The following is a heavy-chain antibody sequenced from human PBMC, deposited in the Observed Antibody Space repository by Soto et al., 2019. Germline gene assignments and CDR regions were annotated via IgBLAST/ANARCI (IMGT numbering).Heavy chain of an antibody. CDR2: ISYDGSNK. CDR1: GFTFSSYG. D-gene: IGHD1-26*01. V-gene: IGHV3-30*03. J-gene: IGHJ4*02. CDR3: TTDRRQGVGAMDY. Sequence: GGSLRLSCAASGFTFSSYGMHWVRQAPGKGLEWVAVISYDGSNKYYADSVKGRFTISRDNSKNTLYLQMNSLRAEDTAVYYCTTDRRQGVGAMDYWGQGTLVTVSS.